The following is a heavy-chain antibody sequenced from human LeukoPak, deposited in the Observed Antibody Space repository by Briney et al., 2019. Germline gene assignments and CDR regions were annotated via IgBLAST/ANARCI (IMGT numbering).Heavy chain of an antibody. J-gene: IGHJ6*02. CDR3: AKIAVAGTHYYYYGMDV. CDR2: ISGSGGST. D-gene: IGHD6-19*01. Sequence: PGGSLRLSCAASGFTFSSYAMSWVRQAPGKGLEWVSAISGSGGSTYYADSVKGRFTISRDNSKNTLYLQMNSLRAEDTAVYYCAKIAVAGTHYYYYGMDVWGQGTTVTVSS. CDR1: GFTFSSYA. V-gene: IGHV3-23*01.